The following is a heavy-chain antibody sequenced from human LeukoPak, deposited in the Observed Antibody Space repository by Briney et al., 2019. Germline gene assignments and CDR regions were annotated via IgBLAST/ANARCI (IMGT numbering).Heavy chain of an antibody. J-gene: IGHJ3*02. CDR1: GYTFTSYG. Sequence: GASVKVSCKASGYTFTSYGISWVRQAPGQGLEWMGWISAYNGNTNYAQKLQGRVTMTTDTSTSTAYMELSSLRSEDTAVYYCARGVYDYVWGSYSAFDIWGQGTMVTVSS. V-gene: IGHV1-18*01. CDR2: ISAYNGNT. CDR3: ARGVYDYVWGSYSAFDI. D-gene: IGHD3-16*01.